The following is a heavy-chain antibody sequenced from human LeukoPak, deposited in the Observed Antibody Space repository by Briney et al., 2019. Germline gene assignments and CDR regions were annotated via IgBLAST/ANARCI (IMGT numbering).Heavy chain of an antibody. CDR1: GFTFSSYA. Sequence: PGGSLRLSCATSGFTFSSYAMSWVRQAPGKGLEWVSAISGSGGSTYYADSVKGRFTISRDNSKNTLYLQMNSLRAEDTAVYYCAKDRGSSWYGGYFDYWGQGTLVTVPS. CDR3: AKDRGSSWYGGYFDY. CDR2: ISGSGGST. V-gene: IGHV3-23*01. J-gene: IGHJ4*02. D-gene: IGHD6-13*01.